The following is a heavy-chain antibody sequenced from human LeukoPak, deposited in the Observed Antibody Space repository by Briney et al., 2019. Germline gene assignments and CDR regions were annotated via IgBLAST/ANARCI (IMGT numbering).Heavy chain of an antibody. CDR3: AELGITMIGGV. CDR1: GFTFSSYE. Sequence: GGSLRLSCAASGFTFSSYEMNWVRQAPGKGLEWVSYISSSGSNIYYADSLKGRFTISRDNAKNSLYLNMNSLRAEDTAVYYCAELGITMIGGVWGKGTTVTISS. V-gene: IGHV3-48*03. J-gene: IGHJ6*04. D-gene: IGHD3-10*02. CDR2: ISSSGSNI.